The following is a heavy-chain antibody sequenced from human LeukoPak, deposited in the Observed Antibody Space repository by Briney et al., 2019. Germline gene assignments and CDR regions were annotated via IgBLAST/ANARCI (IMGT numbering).Heavy chain of an antibody. Sequence: VQPGGSLRLSCAASGFTFSSYAMSWVRQAPGKGLEWVSAISGSGGSTYYADSVKGRFAISRDNSKNTLYLQMNSLRAEDTAVYYCANLYAGITYDFWSGYYPRFDYWGQGTLVTVSS. V-gene: IGHV3-23*01. D-gene: IGHD3-3*01. J-gene: IGHJ4*02. CDR3: ANLYAGITYDFWSGYYPRFDY. CDR1: GFTFSSYA. CDR2: ISGSGGST.